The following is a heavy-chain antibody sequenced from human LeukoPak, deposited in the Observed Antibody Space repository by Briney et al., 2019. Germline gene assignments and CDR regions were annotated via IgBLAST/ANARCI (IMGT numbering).Heavy chain of an antibody. CDR2: IYSSGST. D-gene: IGHD3-10*01. CDR3: ARDGPRYYGSGSYFRDAFDI. CDR1: GDSISGYY. Sequence: SETLSLTCTVSGDSISGYYWSWIRQSPGKGLEWIGFIYSSGSTKYNPSLKSRVTFSIDTSTNQFSLRLTSVTASDTAVYYCARDGPRYYGSGSYFRDAFDIWGQGTTATVSS. V-gene: IGHV4-59*01. J-gene: IGHJ3*02.